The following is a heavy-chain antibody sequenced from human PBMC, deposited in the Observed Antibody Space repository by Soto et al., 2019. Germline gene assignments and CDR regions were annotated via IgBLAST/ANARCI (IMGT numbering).Heavy chain of an antibody. CDR1: GYTFTGYY. D-gene: IGHD2-2*02. J-gene: IGHJ6*02. CDR3: AISPCSSASCYTPYYHGMDV. Sequence: ASVKVSCKASGYTFTGYYMHWVRQAPGQGLEWMGWINPNSGGTNYAQKFQGWVTMTRDTSISTAYMELSRLRSDDTAVYYCAISPCSSASCYTPYYHGMDVWGQGTTVTVSS. CDR2: INPNSGGT. V-gene: IGHV1-2*04.